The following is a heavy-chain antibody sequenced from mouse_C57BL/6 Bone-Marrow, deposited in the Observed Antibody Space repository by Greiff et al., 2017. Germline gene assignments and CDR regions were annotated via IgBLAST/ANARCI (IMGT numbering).Heavy chain of an antibody. CDR2: INPNNGGT. V-gene: IGHV1-18*01. CDR3: ARGWRFAY. J-gene: IGHJ3*01. CDR1: GYTFTDYN. D-gene: IGHD2-3*01. Sequence: EVQLQPSGPELVKPGASVKIPCKASGYTFTDYNMDWVKQSHGKSLEWIGEINPNNGGTIYNQKFKGKATLTVDKSSSTAYMELRSLTSEDTSVYYCARGWRFAYWGQGTLVTVSA.